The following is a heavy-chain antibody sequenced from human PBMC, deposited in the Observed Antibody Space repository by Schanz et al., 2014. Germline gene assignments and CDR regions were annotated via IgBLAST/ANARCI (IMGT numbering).Heavy chain of an antibody. CDR1: GGTFNSYT. V-gene: IGHV1-69*02. Sequence: QVQLVQSGAEVKKPGASVKVSCKASGGTFNSYTISWIRQAPGQGLEWMGRIIPILGIANYAQKFQGRVTITADKSTFTAYMDVSSLRSEDTAVYYCASSGAGYSSSWDFDYWGQGTLVTVSS. D-gene: IGHD6-13*01. CDR3: ASSGAGYSSSWDFDY. CDR2: IIPILGIA. J-gene: IGHJ4*02.